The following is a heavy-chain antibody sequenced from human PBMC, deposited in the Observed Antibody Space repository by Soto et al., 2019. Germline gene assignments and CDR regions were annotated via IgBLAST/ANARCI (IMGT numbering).Heavy chain of an antibody. D-gene: IGHD5-12*01. CDR1: GGSFSGYY. CDR3: ARTRVWSGYDYYYYYGMDV. CDR2: INHSGST. Sequence: SETLSLTCTVYGGSFSGYYWSWIRQPPGKGLEWIGEINHSGSTNYNPSLKSRVTISVDTSKNQFSLKLSSVTAADTAVYYCARTRVWSGYDYYYYYGMDVWGQGTTVTVSS. V-gene: IGHV4-34*01. J-gene: IGHJ6*02.